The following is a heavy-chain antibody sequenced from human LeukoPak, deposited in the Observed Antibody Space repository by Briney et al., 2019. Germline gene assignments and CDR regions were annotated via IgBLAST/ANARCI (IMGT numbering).Heavy chain of an antibody. V-gene: IGHV3-66*01. CDR2: IYSGGST. D-gene: IGHD6-13*01. Sequence: GGSLRLSCAVSGFTVTNDYMNWVRQAPGKGLEWVSIIYSGGSTYYADSVKGRFTISRDSSNNTLFLQMSNLRADDSGLYYCATDVRSSPLGFWGHGTLVTVSS. J-gene: IGHJ4*01. CDR3: ATDVRSSPLGF. CDR1: GFTVTNDY.